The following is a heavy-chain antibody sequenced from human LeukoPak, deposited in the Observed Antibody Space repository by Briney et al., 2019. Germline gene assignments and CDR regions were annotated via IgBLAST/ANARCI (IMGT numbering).Heavy chain of an antibody. CDR2: IYPGDSDT. Sequence: GESLKISCKGSGYSFTSYWIGWVRQMPGKGLEWMGIIYPGDSDTRYSPSFQGQVTISADKSISTAYLQWSSLKASDTAMYYCARDIAVAELYGAFDIWGQGTMVTVSS. CDR3: ARDIAVAELYGAFDI. V-gene: IGHV5-51*01. D-gene: IGHD6-19*01. CDR1: GYSFTSYW. J-gene: IGHJ3*02.